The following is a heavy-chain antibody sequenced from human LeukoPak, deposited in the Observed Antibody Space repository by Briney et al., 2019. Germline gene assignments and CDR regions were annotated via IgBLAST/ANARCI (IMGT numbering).Heavy chain of an antibody. CDR1: GFTFSSNP. D-gene: IGHD1-1*01. Sequence: GGSLRLSCAGSGFTFSSNPLSWVRQAPGKRLEWVSAINPSGANTYYGDSVRGRFTISRDNSKNTLYLQMNTLRAEDTAVYYCATTKPARRYFDYWGQGTLVTVSS. CDR2: INPSGANT. CDR3: ATTKPARRYFDY. J-gene: IGHJ4*01. V-gene: IGHV3-23*01.